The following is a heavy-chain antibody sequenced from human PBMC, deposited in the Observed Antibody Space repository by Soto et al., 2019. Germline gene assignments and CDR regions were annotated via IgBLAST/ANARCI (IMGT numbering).Heavy chain of an antibody. V-gene: IGHV2-5*02. Sequence: QITLNESGPTVVSPTETLTLTCRFSGFSLTTSGVGVGWVRQSPGKAPEWLALIYWDDDKRYSESLKSRLTMTKDTSNNQVVLTVANLDPTDTATYYCAHRVLRTVFGLVTTTAIYFDFWGQGTPVAVSS. CDR3: AHRVLRTVFGLVTTTAIYFDF. J-gene: IGHJ4*02. CDR2: IYWDDDK. D-gene: IGHD3-3*01. CDR1: GFSLTTSGVG.